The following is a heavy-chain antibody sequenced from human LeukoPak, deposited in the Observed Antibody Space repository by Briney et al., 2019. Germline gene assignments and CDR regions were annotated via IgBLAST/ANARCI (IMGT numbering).Heavy chain of an antibody. Sequence: PSETLSLTCTVSGGSISSYYWSWIRQPPGKGLEWIGYIYYSGSTNYNPALKNRVIISVDEYKNQFFLKLSSVTAADTAVYYCARIAVAGGSSLYYFDYWGQGTMVTVSS. CDR1: GGSISSYY. D-gene: IGHD6-19*01. J-gene: IGHJ4*02. V-gene: IGHV4-59*08. CDR2: IYYSGST. CDR3: ARIAVAGGSSLYYFDY.